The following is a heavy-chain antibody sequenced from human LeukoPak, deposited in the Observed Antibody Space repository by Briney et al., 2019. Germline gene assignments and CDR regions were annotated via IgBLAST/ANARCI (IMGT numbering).Heavy chain of an antibody. Sequence: PGGSLRLSCAASGFTFSSFSMNWVRQAPGKGLEWVSYISSSSIIYYADSVKGRFTISRDNAKNSLYLQMNSLRAEDTAVYYCASGSRRFDYWGQGTLVTVSS. D-gene: IGHD5-12*01. CDR1: GFTFSSFS. V-gene: IGHV3-48*01. J-gene: IGHJ4*02. CDR3: ASGSRRFDY. CDR2: ISSSSII.